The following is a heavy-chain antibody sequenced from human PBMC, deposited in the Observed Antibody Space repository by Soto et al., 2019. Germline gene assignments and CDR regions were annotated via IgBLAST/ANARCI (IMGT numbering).Heavy chain of an antibody. CDR3: ARVSDSTPAAGTG. CDR2: IIPILGIA. D-gene: IGHD6-13*01. V-gene: IGHV1-69*02. J-gene: IGHJ1*01. Sequence: GASVKVSCKASGGTFSSYTISWVRQAPGQGLEWMGRIIPILGIANYAQKFQGRVTITADKSTSTAYMELSSLRSEDTAVYYCARVSDSTPAAGTGWGQGTLVTVSS. CDR1: GGTFSSYT.